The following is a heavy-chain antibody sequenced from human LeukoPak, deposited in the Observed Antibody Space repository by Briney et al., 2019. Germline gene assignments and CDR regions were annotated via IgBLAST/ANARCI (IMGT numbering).Heavy chain of an antibody. D-gene: IGHD4-17*01. CDR1: GFTITNAW. V-gene: IGHV3-15*01. J-gene: IGHJ4*02. Sequence: GGSLRLSCASSGFTITNAWMSWVRQAPGKGLEWVCRIKSGAEAGTTEYAAPVKGRFTISRDDSRNTLYLQMNGLKTEDTAMYYCATDGYTDYGRHIDYWGQGTLVTVSS. CDR3: ATDGYTDYGRHIDY. CDR2: IKSGAEAGTT.